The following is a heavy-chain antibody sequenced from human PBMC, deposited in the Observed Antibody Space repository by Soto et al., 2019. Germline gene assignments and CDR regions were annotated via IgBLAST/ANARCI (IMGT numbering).Heavy chain of an antibody. D-gene: IGHD2-8*01. V-gene: IGHV3-48*02. CDR2: ISSSSSTI. CDR3: ARSGYCTNGVCLGSFNYYYYGMDV. J-gene: IGHJ6*02. CDR1: GFTFSSYS. Sequence: GVSLRLSCAASGFTFSSYSMNWVRQAPGKRLEWVSYISSSSSTIYYADSVKGRFTISRDNAKNSLYLQMNSLRDEDTAVYYCARSGYCTNGVCLGSFNYYYYGMDVRGQGTTVTVSS.